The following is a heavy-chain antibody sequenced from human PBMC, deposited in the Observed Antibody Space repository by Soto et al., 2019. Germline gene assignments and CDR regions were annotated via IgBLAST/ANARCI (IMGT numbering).Heavy chain of an antibody. V-gene: IGHV4-34*01. Sequence: QVQLQQWGAGLLKPSETLSLTCAVYGGSFSDYYWTWIRQPPGKGLEWIGEISHSGSTNYDPSLKSRFVVAGDTSMIQLSLKLNSVTAADTAVYYGARGIVCGGTCLDSWGQGTLVTVSS. CDR3: ARGIVCGGTCLDS. D-gene: IGHD2-15*01. CDR1: GGSFSDYY. CDR2: ISHSGST. J-gene: IGHJ4*02.